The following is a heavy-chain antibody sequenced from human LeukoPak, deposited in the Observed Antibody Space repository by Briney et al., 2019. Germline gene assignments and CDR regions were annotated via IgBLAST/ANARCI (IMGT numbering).Heavy chain of an antibody. CDR2: IYSSGST. CDR3: ARLSAHPYYFDY. J-gene: IGHJ4*02. CDR1: GGSISSYY. Sequence: SETLSLTCTVSGGSISSYYWNWIRQPPGKGLEWIGYIYSSGSTNHNPSLKSRVTISVDTSKNQFSLKLSSVTAADTAVYYCARLSAHPYYFDYWGQGTLVTVSS. V-gene: IGHV4-59*01.